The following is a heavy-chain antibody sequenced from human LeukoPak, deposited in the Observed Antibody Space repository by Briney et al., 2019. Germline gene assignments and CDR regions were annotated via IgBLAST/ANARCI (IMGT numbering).Heavy chain of an antibody. D-gene: IGHD3-9*01. CDR1: GGSISSYY. Sequence: SETLSLTCTVSGGSISSYYWCWIRQPPGKGLEWIGEINHSGSTNYNPSLKSRVTISVDTSKNQFSLKLSSVTAADTAVYYCAGESFDRRYNWFDPWGQGTLVTVSS. J-gene: IGHJ5*02. CDR3: AGESFDRRYNWFDP. CDR2: INHSGST. V-gene: IGHV4-34*01.